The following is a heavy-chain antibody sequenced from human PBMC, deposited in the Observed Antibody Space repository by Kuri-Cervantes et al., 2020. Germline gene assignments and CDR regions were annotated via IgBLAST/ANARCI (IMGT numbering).Heavy chain of an antibody. CDR3: AKLGLGY. J-gene: IGHJ4*01. V-gene: IGHV3-33*06. CDR2: IWYDGSNK. CDR1: GFTLSSYG. D-gene: IGHD7-27*01. Sequence: GGSLRLSCAASGFTLSSYGMHWVRQAPGKGLEWVAVIWYDGSNKYYADSVKGRFTISRDNSKNTLYLQMNSLRAEDTAVYYCAKLGLGYWGHGTLVTVSS.